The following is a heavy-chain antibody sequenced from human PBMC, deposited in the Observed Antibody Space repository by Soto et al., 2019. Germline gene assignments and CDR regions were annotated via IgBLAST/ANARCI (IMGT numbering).Heavy chain of an antibody. Sequence: SETLSLTCTVSGGSISSSSYYWGWIRQPPGKGLEWIGSIYYSGSTYYNPSLKSRVTISVDTSKNQFSLKLSSVTAADTAVYYCAKRDYYDSSGYGHWGQGTLVTVSS. V-gene: IGHV4-39*01. CDR2: IYYSGST. J-gene: IGHJ4*02. CDR3: AKRDYYDSSGYGH. CDR1: GGSISSSSYY. D-gene: IGHD3-22*01.